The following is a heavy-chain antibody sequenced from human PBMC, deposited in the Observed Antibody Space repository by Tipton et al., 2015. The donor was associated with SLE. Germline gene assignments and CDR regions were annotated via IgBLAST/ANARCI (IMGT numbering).Heavy chain of an antibody. D-gene: IGHD2-21*01. V-gene: IGHV4-59*01. CDR3: ARGGERYYFDY. J-gene: IGHJ4*02. Sequence: TLSLTCTVSGGSISSYFWSWIRQPPGKGLEWIGYIYYSGSTNYNPSLKSRVTISVDTSKNQFSLKLSSVTAADTAVYYCARGGERYYFDYWGQGTLVTVS. CDR1: GGSISSYF. CDR2: IYYSGST.